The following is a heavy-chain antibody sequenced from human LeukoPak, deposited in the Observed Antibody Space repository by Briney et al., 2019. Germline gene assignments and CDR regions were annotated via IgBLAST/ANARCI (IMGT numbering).Heavy chain of an antibody. V-gene: IGHV3-11*06. CDR2: ISSSSSYT. J-gene: IGHJ4*02. CDR1: GFSFSDFY. Sequence: GGSLRLSCAASGFSFSDFYMVWIRQAPGKGLEWVSHISSSSSYTNYADSVKGRFTISRDNAKNSLSLQMDSLRAEDTAVYYCARAYSTSWFDYWGQGALVTVSS. D-gene: IGHD6-13*01. CDR3: ARAYSTSWFDY.